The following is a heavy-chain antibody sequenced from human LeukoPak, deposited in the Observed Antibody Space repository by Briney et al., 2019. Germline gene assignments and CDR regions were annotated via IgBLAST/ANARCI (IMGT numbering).Heavy chain of an antibody. CDR2: ISGGST. CDR1: GFTVSGNE. CDR3: ARDGLSGSYYGVYYYYYYMDV. J-gene: IGHJ6*03. V-gene: IGHV3-69-1*01. D-gene: IGHD1-26*01. Sequence: PGGSLRLSCATSGFTVSGNEMSWVRQAPGKGLEWVSSISGGSTYYADSVKGRFTISRDNAKNSLYLQMNSLRAEDTAVYYCARDGLSGSYYGVYYYYYYMDVWGKGTTVTVSS.